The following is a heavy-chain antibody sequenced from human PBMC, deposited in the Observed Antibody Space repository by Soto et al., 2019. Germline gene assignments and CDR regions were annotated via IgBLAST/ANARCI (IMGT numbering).Heavy chain of an antibody. Sequence: PGGSLRLSCAASGFTFSSYSMNWVRQAPGKGLEWVSSISSSSSYIYYADSVKGRFTISRDNAKNSLYLQMNSLRAEDTAVYYCARGVSSGYDYDYWGQGTLVTVSS. CDR2: ISSSSSYI. V-gene: IGHV3-21*01. CDR1: GFTFSSYS. J-gene: IGHJ4*02. CDR3: ARGVSSGYDYDY. D-gene: IGHD5-12*01.